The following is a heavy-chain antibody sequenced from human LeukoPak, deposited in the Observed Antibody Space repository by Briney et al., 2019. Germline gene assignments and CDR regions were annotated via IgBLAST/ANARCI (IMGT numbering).Heavy chain of an antibody. CDR1: GFTFSDYY. CDR2: ISSSGSTI. D-gene: IGHD3-22*01. J-gene: IGHJ4*02. CDR3: AKDGVLNYYDSSGYYDY. Sequence: PGGALRLSCAASGFTFSDYYMSWIRQAPGKGLEWGSYISSSGSTIYYADSVKGRFTISRDNAKNSLYLQMNSLRAEDTAVYYCAKDGVLNYYDSSGYYDYWGQGTLVTVSS. V-gene: IGHV3-11*01.